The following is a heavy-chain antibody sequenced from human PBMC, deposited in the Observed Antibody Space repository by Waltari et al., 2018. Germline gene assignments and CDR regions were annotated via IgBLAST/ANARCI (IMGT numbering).Heavy chain of an antibody. CDR2: IITILGIA. CDR3: ARDPVDYGDYASDN. V-gene: IGHV1-69*04. CDR1: GGTFSSYA. D-gene: IGHD4-17*01. Sequence: QVQLVQSGAEVKKPGSSVKVSCKASGGTFSSYAISWVRQAPGQGLEWMGGIITILGIANYAQKFQGRVTITADQSTSTAYMELSSLRSEDTAVYYCARDPVDYGDYASDNWGQGTLVTVSS. J-gene: IGHJ4*02.